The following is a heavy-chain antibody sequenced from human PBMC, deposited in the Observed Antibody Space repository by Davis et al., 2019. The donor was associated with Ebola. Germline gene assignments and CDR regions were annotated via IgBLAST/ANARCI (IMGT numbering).Heavy chain of an antibody. Sequence: PGGSLRLSCAASGFTFSSYWMSWVRQAPGKGLEWVANIKQDGSEKYYVDSVKGRFTISRDNAKNSLYLQMNSLRAEDTAVYYCARVRDGSGSYYPTQNYFDYWGQGSLVTVSS. CDR2: IKQDGSEK. CDR3: ARVRDGSGSYYPTQNYFDY. V-gene: IGHV3-7*03. D-gene: IGHD3-10*01. J-gene: IGHJ4*02. CDR1: GFTFSSYW.